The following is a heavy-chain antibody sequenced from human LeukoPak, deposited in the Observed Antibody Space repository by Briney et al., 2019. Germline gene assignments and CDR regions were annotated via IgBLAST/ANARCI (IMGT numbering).Heavy chain of an antibody. D-gene: IGHD6-19*01. CDR3: ARSGSSGWYVTPLRREGIYYMDV. CDR1: GGSISSSSYY. J-gene: IGHJ6*03. V-gene: IGHV4-39*01. CDR2: IYYSGST. Sequence: SETLSLTCTVSGGSISSSSYYWGWIRQPPGKGLEWIGSIYYSGSTYYNPSLKSRVTISVDTSKNQFSLKLSSVTAADTAVYYCARSGSSGWYVTPLRREGIYYMDVWGKGTTVTVSS.